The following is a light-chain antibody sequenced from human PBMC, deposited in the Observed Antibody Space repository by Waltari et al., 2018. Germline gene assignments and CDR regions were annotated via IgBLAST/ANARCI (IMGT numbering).Light chain of an antibody. V-gene: IGKV1-9*01. Sequence: DIQLTQSPSFLSASVGDRVTITCRASQGISSYLAWYQQKPGKAPKLLIYAASTLQSGVPSRFRGSGSGTEFPLTISSLQPEDFATYYCQQLNSYPRTFGQGTKVEIK. CDR2: AAS. J-gene: IGKJ1*01. CDR1: QGISSY. CDR3: QQLNSYPRT.